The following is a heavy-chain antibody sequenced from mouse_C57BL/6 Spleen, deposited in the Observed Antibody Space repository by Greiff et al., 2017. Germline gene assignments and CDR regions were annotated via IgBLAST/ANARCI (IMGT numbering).Heavy chain of an antibody. CDR1: GFTFSDYY. Sequence: EVNVVESGGGLVQPGGSLKLSCAASGFTFSDYYMYWVRQTPEKRLEWVAYISNGGGSTYYPDTVKGRFTISRDNAKNTLYLQMSRLKSEDTAMYYCARHYYGSSYVGWYFDVWGTGTTVTVSS. CDR3: ARHYYGSSYVGWYFDV. CDR2: ISNGGGST. D-gene: IGHD1-1*01. J-gene: IGHJ1*03. V-gene: IGHV5-12*01.